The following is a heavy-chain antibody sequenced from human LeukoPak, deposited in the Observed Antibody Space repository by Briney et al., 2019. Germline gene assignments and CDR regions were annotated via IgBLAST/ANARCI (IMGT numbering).Heavy chain of an antibody. CDR1: GGAISTADYY. J-gene: IGHJ2*01. Sequence: SQTLSLTCTVSGGAISTADYYWSWIRQSPGKGLEWIGYIYYRGTTYYNPSLRSRVTISVDTPKNQFSLKLSSVTAADTAVYSCARLQLRYWYFDPWGRGTLVTVSS. V-gene: IGHV4-30-4*08. CDR2: IYYRGTT. CDR3: ARLQLRYWYFDP. D-gene: IGHD5-24*01.